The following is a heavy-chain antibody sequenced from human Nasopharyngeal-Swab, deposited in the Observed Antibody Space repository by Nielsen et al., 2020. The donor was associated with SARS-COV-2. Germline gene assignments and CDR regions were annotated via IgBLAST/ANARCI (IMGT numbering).Heavy chain of an antibody. D-gene: IGHD3-22*01. CDR2: ISSSGSTI. V-gene: IGHV3-48*01. Sequence: GESLKISCAASGFTFSSYNMNWVRQAPGKGLEWVSYISSSGSTIYYADSVKGRFTISRDIAKNSLYLQMNSLRAEDTAVYYCAREDGVRMVIRYYYYMDVWGKGTTVTVSS. CDR3: AREDGVRMVIRYYYYMDV. J-gene: IGHJ6*03. CDR1: GFTFSSYN.